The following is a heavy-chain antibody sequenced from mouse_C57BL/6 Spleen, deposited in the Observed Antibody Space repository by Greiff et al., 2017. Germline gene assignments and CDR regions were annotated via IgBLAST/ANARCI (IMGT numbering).Heavy chain of an antibody. Sequence: EVQLVESGPGLVKPSQSLSLTCSVTGYSITSGYYWNWIRQFPGNKLEWMGYISYDGSNNYNPSLKNRISITRDTSKNQFFLKLNAVTTEDTATDYYGRLGDEDEGAWFAYWGQGTLVTVSA. J-gene: IGHJ3*01. CDR1: GYSITSGYY. CDR3: GRLGDEDEGAWFAY. V-gene: IGHV3-6*01. CDR2: ISYDGSN. D-gene: IGHD2-13*01.